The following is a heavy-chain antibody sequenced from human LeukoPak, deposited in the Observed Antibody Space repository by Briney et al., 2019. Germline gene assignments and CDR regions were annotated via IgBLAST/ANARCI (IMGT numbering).Heavy chain of an antibody. CDR1: GYRFSSYW. D-gene: IGHD3-16*01. Sequence: GESLKISCKGSGYRFSSYWIGWLRQMPGKGLEWMAIIYPGDSDTRYSPSFQGQVSISVDKSISTAYLQWSSLKASDTAMYYCARQSQDYDALDIWGQGTVVTVSS. V-gene: IGHV5-51*01. CDR3: ARQSQDYDALDI. J-gene: IGHJ3*02. CDR2: IYPGDSDT.